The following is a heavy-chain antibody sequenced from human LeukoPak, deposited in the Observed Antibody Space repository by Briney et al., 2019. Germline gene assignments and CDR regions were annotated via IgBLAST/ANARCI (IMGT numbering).Heavy chain of an antibody. D-gene: IGHD6-6*01. J-gene: IGHJ6*04. V-gene: IGHV4-38-2*02. CDR1: GYSISSGYY. CDR3: ARWPNSARGV. CDR2: INHSGST. Sequence: NASETLSLTCTVSGYSISSGYYWGWIRQPPGKGLEWIGEINHSGSTNYNPSLKSRVTISVDTSKNQFSLKLSSVTAADTAVYYCARWPNSARGVWGKGTTVTVSS.